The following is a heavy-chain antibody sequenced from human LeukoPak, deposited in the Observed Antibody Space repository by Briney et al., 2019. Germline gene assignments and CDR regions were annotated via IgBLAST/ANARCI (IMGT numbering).Heavy chain of an antibody. CDR1: GGSISSYY. CDR3: ASGYYYGSGSSKLDY. J-gene: IGHJ4*02. V-gene: IGHV4-4*07. Sequence: PSETLSLTCTVSGGSISSYYWSWIRQPAGKGLEWIGRIYTSGSTNYNPSLKSRVTMSVDTSKNQFSLKLSSVTAADTAVYYCASGYYYGSGSSKLDYWGQGTLVTVSS. CDR2: IYTSGST. D-gene: IGHD3-10*01.